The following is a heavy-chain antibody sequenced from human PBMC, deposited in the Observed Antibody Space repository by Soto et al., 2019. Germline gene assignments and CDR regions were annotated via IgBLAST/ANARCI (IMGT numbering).Heavy chain of an antibody. D-gene: IGHD3-3*01. CDR1: GFIFSNYA. J-gene: IGHJ4*02. CDR3: AKDWTHFDY. V-gene: IGHV3-23*01. Sequence: EVQLLESGGNLVQPGGSLRLSCAASGFIFSNYAMSRVRQAPGKGLEWVALIRGSQDNTYYADSVRGRFTISRDDAKSTLSLQMNSLTAEDTAVYYCAKDWTHFDYWGQGTLVTVSS. CDR2: IRGSQDNT.